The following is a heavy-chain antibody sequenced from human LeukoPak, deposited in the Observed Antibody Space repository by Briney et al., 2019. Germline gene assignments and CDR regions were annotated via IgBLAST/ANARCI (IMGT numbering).Heavy chain of an antibody. Sequence: GGSLRLSCAASGFTVSSNYMSWVRQAPGKGLEWVSVIYSGGSTYYADSVKGRFTISRDNSKNTLYLQMNSLRAEDTAVYYCARDRYSSGWYVLGYWGQGTLVTVSS. CDR3: ARDRYSSGWYVLGY. J-gene: IGHJ4*02. D-gene: IGHD6-19*01. V-gene: IGHV3-53*01. CDR1: GFTVSSNY. CDR2: IYSGGST.